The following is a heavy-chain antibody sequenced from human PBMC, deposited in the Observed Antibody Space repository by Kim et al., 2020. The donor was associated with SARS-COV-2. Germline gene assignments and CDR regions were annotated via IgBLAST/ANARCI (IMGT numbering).Heavy chain of an antibody. Sequence: ASVKVSCKASGYTFTGYYMHWVRQAPGQGLEWMGWINPNSGGTNYAQKFQGRVTMTRDTSISTAYMELSRLRSDDTAVYYCARDLKKRGYSYGQEPPGDAFDIWGQGTMVTVSS. CDR3: ARDLKKRGYSYGQEPPGDAFDI. J-gene: IGHJ3*02. V-gene: IGHV1-2*02. D-gene: IGHD5-18*01. CDR2: INPNSGGT. CDR1: GYTFTGYY.